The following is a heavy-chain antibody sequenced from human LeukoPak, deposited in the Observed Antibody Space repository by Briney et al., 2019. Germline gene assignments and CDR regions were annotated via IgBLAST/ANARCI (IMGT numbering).Heavy chain of an antibody. J-gene: IGHJ4*02. V-gene: IGHV3-30*04. Sequence: GGSLRLSCAASGFTFSDYTMHWVRQAPGKGLEWVAVISYDGGQKYHADSVKGRFTISRDNSKNTVSLQMNSLRAEDTAVFYCARANSSSWHYFDYWGQGTLVTVSS. CDR2: ISYDGGQK. D-gene: IGHD6-13*01. CDR1: GFTFSDYT. CDR3: ARANSSSWHYFDY.